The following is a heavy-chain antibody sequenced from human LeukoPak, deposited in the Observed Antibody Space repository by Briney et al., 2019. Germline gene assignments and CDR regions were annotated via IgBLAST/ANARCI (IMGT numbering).Heavy chain of an antibody. D-gene: IGHD3-10*01. CDR2: ISSSSSTI. Sequence: PGGSLRLSCAASGFTFSSYSMNWVRQAPGKGLEWVSYISSSSSTIYYADSVKGRFTISRDNAKNSLYLQMNSLRAEDTAVYYCAATMVRGGGIFDYWGQGTLVTVSS. CDR3: AATMVRGGGIFDY. CDR1: GFTFSSYS. J-gene: IGHJ4*02. V-gene: IGHV3-48*01.